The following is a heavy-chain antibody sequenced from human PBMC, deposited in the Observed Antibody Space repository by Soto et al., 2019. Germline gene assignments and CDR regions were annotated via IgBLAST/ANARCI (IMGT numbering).Heavy chain of an antibody. D-gene: IGHD1-26*01. CDR2: ISSSGSTI. Sequence: GGSLRLSCAASGFTFSSYEMNWVRQAPGKGLEWVSYISSSGSTIYYADSVKGRFTISRDNAKNSLYLQMNSLRAEATAVYYFARVPGGSMTYYYRIDVWGQGDTVTVSS. CDR1: GFTFSSYE. V-gene: IGHV3-48*03. J-gene: IGHJ6*02. CDR3: ARVPGGSMTYYYRIDV.